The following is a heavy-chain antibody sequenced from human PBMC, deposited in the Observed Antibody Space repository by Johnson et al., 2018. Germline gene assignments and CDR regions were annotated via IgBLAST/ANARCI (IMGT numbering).Heavy chain of an antibody. V-gene: IGHV3-21*01. Sequence: VQLVETGGGVVQPGRSLRLSCAASGFTFRSSSINWVRQAPGKGLEWVSSISSSSSYIYYADSVKGRFTISRDNAKKSLYLQMNSLRAEDTAVDYCATAVAASGAVDIGGQGTMVTVSS. J-gene: IGHJ3*02. D-gene: IGHD6-19*01. CDR1: GFTFRSSS. CDR2: ISSSSSYI. CDR3: ATAVAASGAVDI.